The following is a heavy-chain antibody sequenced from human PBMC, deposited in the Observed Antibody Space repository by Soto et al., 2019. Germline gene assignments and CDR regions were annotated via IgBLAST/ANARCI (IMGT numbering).Heavy chain of an antibody. CDR2: IYYSGST. CDR1: GGSISSGGYY. CDR3: ASGYLALLFLEWLPSHWYFDL. V-gene: IGHV4-31*03. J-gene: IGHJ2*01. D-gene: IGHD3-3*01. Sequence: QVQLQESGPGLVKPSHSLSLTCTVSGGSISSGGYYWSWIRQHPGNGLEWIGYIYYSGSTYYNPSLKSRVTIPVDTSKSQFSLKLSSVTAADTAVYYCASGYLALLFLEWLPSHWYFDLWGRGTLVTVSS.